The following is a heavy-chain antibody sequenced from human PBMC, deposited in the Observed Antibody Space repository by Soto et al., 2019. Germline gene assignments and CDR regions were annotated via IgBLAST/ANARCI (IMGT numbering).Heavy chain of an antibody. CDR1: GYTFTSYS. J-gene: IGHJ6*03. V-gene: IGHV1-3*01. Sequence: ASVKVSCKASGYTFTSYSMHWVRQAPGQRLEWMGWINAGNGNTKYSQKFQGRVTITRDTSASTAYMELSSLRSEATAVYYCARTNQQLVYAYMDVWGKRTTVTVS. CDR2: INAGNGNT. D-gene: IGHD6-13*01. CDR3: ARTNQQLVYAYMDV.